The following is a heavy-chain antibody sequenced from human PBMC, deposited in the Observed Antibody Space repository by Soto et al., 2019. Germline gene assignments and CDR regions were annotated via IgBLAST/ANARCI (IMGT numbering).Heavy chain of an antibody. Sequence: EVQLLESGGGLVQPGGSLRLSCAASGFSVSRYAMMWVRQPPGKGQEWVAGMTGSGGDIRYADPVKGRFTISKDNSKNTLYLQRNSLRAEDTAISYCAKDAVYGDGLWLAGNWGQGTLVTVSS. J-gene: IGHJ4*02. CDR1: GFSVSRYA. CDR3: AKDAVYGDGLWLAGN. D-gene: IGHD2-21*02. V-gene: IGHV3-23*01. CDR2: MTGSGGDI.